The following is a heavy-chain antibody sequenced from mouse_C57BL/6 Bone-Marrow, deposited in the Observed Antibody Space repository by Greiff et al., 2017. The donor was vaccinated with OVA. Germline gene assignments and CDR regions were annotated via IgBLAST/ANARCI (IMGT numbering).Heavy chain of an antibody. CDR3: ARNYYGSSYFDV. V-gene: IGHV1-19*01. Sequence: EVHLVESGPVLVKPGASVKMSCKASGYTFTDYYMNWVKQSHGKSLEWIGVINPYNGGTSYNQKFKGKATLTVDKSSSTAYMELNSLTSEDSAVYYCARNYYGSSYFDVWGTGTTVTVSS. CDR2: INPYNGGT. J-gene: IGHJ1*03. CDR1: GYTFTDYY. D-gene: IGHD1-1*01.